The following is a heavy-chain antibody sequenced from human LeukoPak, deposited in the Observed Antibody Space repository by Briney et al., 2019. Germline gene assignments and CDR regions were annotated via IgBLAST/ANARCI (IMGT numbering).Heavy chain of an antibody. V-gene: IGHV3-23*01. D-gene: IGHD3-10*01. CDR2: ISGSGGST. J-gene: IGHJ4*02. CDR1: GFTFSSYA. CDR3: AKGITIVRGVLLNGFDY. Sequence: GGSLRLSCAASGFTFSSYAMSWVRHAPGKGLEWVSAISGSGGSTYYADSVKRRLTISRDNSKNTLYLQMHRLRAEDTAVYYCAKGITIVRGVLLNGFDYWGQGTLVTVSS.